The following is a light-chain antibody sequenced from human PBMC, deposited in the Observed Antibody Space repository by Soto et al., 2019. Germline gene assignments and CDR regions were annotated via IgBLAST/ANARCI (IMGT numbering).Light chain of an antibody. J-gene: IGLJ3*02. CDR2: SNI. CDR3: QSYDSSLXGSKGV. Sequence: QSVLTQPPSMSGAPGQRVTISCTGSSSDIGAGYDVHWYQQFPGTAPKLLIYSNINRPSGVPDRFSGSKSGTSASLAITGLQAEDEAXYXXQSYDSSLXGSKGVFGGGTKLTVL. V-gene: IGLV1-40*01. CDR1: SSDIGAGYD.